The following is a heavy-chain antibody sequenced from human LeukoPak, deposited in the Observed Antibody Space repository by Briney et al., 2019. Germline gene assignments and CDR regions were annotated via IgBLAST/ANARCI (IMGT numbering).Heavy chain of an antibody. Sequence: ASVKVSCKASGYTFTSYDINWVRQATGQGLEWMGWMNPNSGNTGYAQKFQGRVTMTRNTSISTAYMELSRLRSDDTAVYYCATSEGLRYFDWLDYWGQGTLVTVSS. CDR3: ATSEGLRYFDWLDY. J-gene: IGHJ4*02. CDR2: MNPNSGNT. CDR1: GYTFTSYD. D-gene: IGHD3-9*01. V-gene: IGHV1-8*01.